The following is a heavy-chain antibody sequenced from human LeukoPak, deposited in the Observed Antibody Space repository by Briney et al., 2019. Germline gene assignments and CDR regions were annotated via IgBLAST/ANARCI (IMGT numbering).Heavy chain of an antibody. J-gene: IGHJ3*02. CDR3: ARDLRKVEWELLQNAFDI. D-gene: IGHD1-26*01. V-gene: IGHV4-39*07. CDR2: IYYSGST. CDR1: GGSISSSSYY. Sequence: KPSETLSLTCTVSGGSISSSSYYWGWIRQPPGKGLEWIGSIYYSGSTYYNPSLKSRVTISVDTSKNQFSLKLRSVTAADTAVYYCARDLRKVEWELLQNAFDIWGQGTMVTVSS.